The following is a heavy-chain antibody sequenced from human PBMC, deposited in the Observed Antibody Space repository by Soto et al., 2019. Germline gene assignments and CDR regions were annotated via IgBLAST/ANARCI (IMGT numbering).Heavy chain of an antibody. CDR3: ARSKVPTYYYYYYYMDV. CDR1: GFTFSSYA. V-gene: IGHV3-64*01. Sequence: PGGSLRLSCAASGFTFSSYAMHWVRQAPGKGLENVSAISSNGGSTYHPHSVKGRFTISRDNSKNTLYLQMGSLRAEDMAVYYCARSKVPTYYYYYYYMDVWGKGTTVTVSS. J-gene: IGHJ6*03. CDR2: ISSNGGST.